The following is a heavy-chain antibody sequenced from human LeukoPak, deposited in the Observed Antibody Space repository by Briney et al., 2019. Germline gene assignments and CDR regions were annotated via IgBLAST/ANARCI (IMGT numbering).Heavy chain of an antibody. Sequence: GGSLRLSCVASGFTLSSFGLNWVRQAPGKGLEWVSYIGSGSSAIHYADSVKGRFTIFRDNAKNSLYLQMNSLRDEDAAVYHCARASPSAYDYWGQGTLVTVSS. CDR1: GFTLSSFG. D-gene: IGHD3-22*01. CDR3: ARASPSAYDY. J-gene: IGHJ4*02. CDR2: IGSGSSAI. V-gene: IGHV3-48*02.